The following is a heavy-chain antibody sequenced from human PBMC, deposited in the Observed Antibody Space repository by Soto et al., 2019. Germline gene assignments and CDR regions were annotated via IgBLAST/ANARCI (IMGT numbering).Heavy chain of an antibody. CDR2: IYYSGST. D-gene: IGHD2-21*01. Sequence: QVQLQESGPGLVKPSQTLSLTCTVSGGSISSGGYYWSWIRQHPGKGLEWIGYIYYSGSTYYNPSLKSRVTISVDTSKNQCSLKLSSVTAAETAVYYCAASCVGCGGFNYYGMDVWGQGTTVTVSS. V-gene: IGHV4-31*03. CDR1: GGSISSGGYY. J-gene: IGHJ6*02. CDR3: AASCVGCGGFNYYGMDV.